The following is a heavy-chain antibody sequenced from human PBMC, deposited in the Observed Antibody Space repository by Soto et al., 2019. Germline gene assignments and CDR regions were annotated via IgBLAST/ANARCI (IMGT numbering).Heavy chain of an antibody. CDR1: GFTFSSYG. Sequence: QVQLVESGGGVVQPGRSLRLSCAASGFTFSSYGMHWVRQAPGKGLEWVAVIWYDGSNKYYADSVKGRFTISRDNSKNKLYLQMNSLRAEDTAVYYCARDGDSGALFDYWGQGTLVTVSS. D-gene: IGHD2-15*01. V-gene: IGHV3-33*01. CDR2: IWYDGSNK. J-gene: IGHJ4*02. CDR3: ARDGDSGALFDY.